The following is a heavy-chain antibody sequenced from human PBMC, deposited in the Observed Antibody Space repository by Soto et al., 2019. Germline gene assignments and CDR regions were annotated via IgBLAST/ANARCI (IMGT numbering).Heavy chain of an antibody. CDR3: ARGYYDFWSGYYTAADY. V-gene: IGHV4-30-4*01. D-gene: IGHD3-3*01. J-gene: IGHJ4*02. Sequence: QVQLQKSGPGLVKPSQTLSLTCTVSGGSISSGDYYWSWIRQPPGKGLEWIGYIYYSGSTYYNPSLKSRVTISVDTSKNQFSLKLSSVTAADTAVYYCARGYYDFWSGYYTAADYWGQGTLVTVSS. CDR1: GGSISSGDYY. CDR2: IYYSGST.